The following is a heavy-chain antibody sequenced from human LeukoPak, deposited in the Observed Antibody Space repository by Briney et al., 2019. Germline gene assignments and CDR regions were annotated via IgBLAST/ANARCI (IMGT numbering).Heavy chain of an antibody. CDR2: INPSGGST. D-gene: IGHD6-19*01. CDR3: ARDSGWWMFDY. Sequence: ASVKVSCKASGYTFTSYYIHWVRQAPGHGLEWMGIINPSGGSTSYAQKFQGRVTMTRDTSTSTVYMELSSLRSEDTAVYYCARDSGWWMFDYWGQGTLVTVSS. CDR1: GYTFTSYY. J-gene: IGHJ4*02. V-gene: IGHV1-46*01.